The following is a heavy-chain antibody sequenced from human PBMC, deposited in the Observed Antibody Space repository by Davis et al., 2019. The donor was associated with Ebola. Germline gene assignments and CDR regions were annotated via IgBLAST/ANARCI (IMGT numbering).Heavy chain of an antibody. J-gene: IGHJ6*02. V-gene: IGHV3-30*04. Sequence: PGGSLRLSCAASGFTFSSYAMHWVRQAPGTGLEWVAVISYDGSNKYYADSVKGRFTISRDNSKNTLYLQMNSLRAEDTAVYYCARDHDFWSGQGIGMDVWGQGTTVTVSS. CDR3: ARDHDFWSGQGIGMDV. D-gene: IGHD3-3*01. CDR2: ISYDGSNK. CDR1: GFTFSSYA.